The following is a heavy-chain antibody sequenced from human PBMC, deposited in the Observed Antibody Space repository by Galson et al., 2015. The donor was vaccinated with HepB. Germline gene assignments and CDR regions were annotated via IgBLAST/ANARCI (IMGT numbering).Heavy chain of an antibody. CDR1: GFTFSSYA. CDR2: IWYDGSNK. V-gene: IGHV3-33*08. Sequence: SLRLSCAASGFTFSSYAMHWVRQAPGKGLEWVAVIWYDGSNKYYADSVKGRFTISRDNSKNTLYLQMNSLRAEDTAVYYCARDYGSGSYLGWFDPWGQGTLVTVSS. D-gene: IGHD3-10*01. J-gene: IGHJ5*02. CDR3: ARDYGSGSYLGWFDP.